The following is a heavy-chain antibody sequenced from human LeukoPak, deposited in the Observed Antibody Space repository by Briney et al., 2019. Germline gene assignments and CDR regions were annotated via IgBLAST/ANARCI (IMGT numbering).Heavy chain of an antibody. CDR3: ARARATVTRISSFDI. V-gene: IGHV4-39*07. J-gene: IGHJ3*02. Sequence: QPSETLSLTCTVSGGSIIINDYYWAWIRQPPGKGLEWIGSIYYTGNTYDNPSLKNLLTISVDTSKNHFSLRLTSVTAADTAVYYCARARATVTRISSFDIWGQGTMVTVSS. CDR1: GGSIIINDYY. CDR2: IYYTGNT. D-gene: IGHD4-17*01.